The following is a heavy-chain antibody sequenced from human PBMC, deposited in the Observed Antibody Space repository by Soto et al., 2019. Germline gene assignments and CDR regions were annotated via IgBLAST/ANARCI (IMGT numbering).Heavy chain of an antibody. V-gene: IGHV1-8*01. J-gene: IGHJ5*02. Sequence: ASVKVSCKASGYTFTSYDINWVRQATGQGLEWMGWMNPNSGNTGYAQKFQGRVTMTRNTSISTAYMELGSLRSEDTAVYYCARADIVYNWFDPWGQGTLVTVSS. CDR3: ARADIVYNWFDP. CDR1: GYTFTSYD. D-gene: IGHD2-15*01. CDR2: MNPNSGNT.